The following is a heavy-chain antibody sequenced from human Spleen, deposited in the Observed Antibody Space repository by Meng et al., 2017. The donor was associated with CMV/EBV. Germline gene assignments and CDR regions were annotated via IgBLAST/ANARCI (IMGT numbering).Heavy chain of an antibody. D-gene: IGHD3-10*01. V-gene: IGHV1-18*01. Sequence: ASVKVSCKASGYTFTSYGISWVRQAPGQGLEWMGWISAYNGNTNYAQKFQGRVTMTRNTSINTAYMELSSLTSEDTAVYYCAKDSVRGYYYYYGMDVWGQGTTVTVSS. J-gene: IGHJ6*02. CDR1: GYTFTSYG. CDR2: ISAYNGNT. CDR3: AKDSVRGYYYYYGMDV.